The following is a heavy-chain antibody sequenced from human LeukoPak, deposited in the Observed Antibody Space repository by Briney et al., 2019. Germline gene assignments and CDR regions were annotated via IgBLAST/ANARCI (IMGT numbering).Heavy chain of an antibody. CDR3: ARHESPGGATIH. D-gene: IGHD1-26*01. CDR2: IYHSGST. Sequence: KPSETLSLTRAVSGYSLSSGYYWGWIRQPPGKGLEWIGSIYHSGSTYYNPSLKSRVTISVDTSKNQFSLKLSSVTAADTAVYYCARHESPGGATIHWGQGTLVTVSS. V-gene: IGHV4-38-2*01. CDR1: GYSLSSGYY. J-gene: IGHJ4*02.